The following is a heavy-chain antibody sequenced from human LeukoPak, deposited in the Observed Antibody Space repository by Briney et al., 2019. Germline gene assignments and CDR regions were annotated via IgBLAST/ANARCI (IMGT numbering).Heavy chain of an antibody. Sequence: PGGSLRLSCAASGFTFSSYGMHWVRQAPSKGLEWVAVISYGGSNKYCADSVKGRFTISRDNSKNTLYLQMNSLRAEDTAVYYCAKAQDGDYVDYWGQGTLVTVSS. V-gene: IGHV3-30*18. D-gene: IGHD4-17*01. J-gene: IGHJ4*02. CDR3: AKAQDGDYVDY. CDR1: GFTFSSYG. CDR2: ISYGGSNK.